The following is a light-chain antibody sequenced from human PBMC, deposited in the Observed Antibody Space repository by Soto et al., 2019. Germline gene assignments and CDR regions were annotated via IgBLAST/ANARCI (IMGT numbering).Light chain of an antibody. Sequence: QSVLTQPPSASGTPGQRVTISCSGSSSNIGSNTVNWYQQLPGTAPKLLIYGNNQRPSGVPDRFSGSKSGTSASLAISGLQSEDEAEYYCAAWDDSLDGLVFGGGTKLTVL. CDR2: GNN. CDR3: AAWDDSLDGLV. CDR1: SSNIGSNT. V-gene: IGLV1-44*01. J-gene: IGLJ3*02.